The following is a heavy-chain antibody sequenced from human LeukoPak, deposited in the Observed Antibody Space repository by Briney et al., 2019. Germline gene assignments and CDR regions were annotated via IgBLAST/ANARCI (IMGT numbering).Heavy chain of an antibody. D-gene: IGHD3-3*01. Sequence: SETLSLTCSVSGAAISDSYWTWIRQSPGKRLEWLGYFFNSGSFKYNPSLKSRVSISADAAKRQFSLTLRSVSATDTAVYYCARRRSGYQYYFDLWGQGIRVTVSS. V-gene: IGHV4-4*08. CDR3: ARRRSGYQYYFDL. CDR2: FFNSGSF. J-gene: IGHJ4*02. CDR1: GAAISDSY.